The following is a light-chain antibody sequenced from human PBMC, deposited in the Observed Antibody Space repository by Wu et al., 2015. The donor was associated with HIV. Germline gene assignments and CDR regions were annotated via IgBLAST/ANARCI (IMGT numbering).Light chain of an antibody. CDR1: QSISSSY. J-gene: IGKJ4*01. CDR2: GAS. V-gene: IGKV3-20*01. Sequence: EIVLTQSPGTVSLSPGERATLSCRASQSISSSYLAWYQQKPGQAPRLLIYGASIRATGIPDRVSGSGSGTDFTLTINRLEPEDFAVYYCQQYGISSQVTFGGGTKVEIK. CDR3: QQYGISSQVT.